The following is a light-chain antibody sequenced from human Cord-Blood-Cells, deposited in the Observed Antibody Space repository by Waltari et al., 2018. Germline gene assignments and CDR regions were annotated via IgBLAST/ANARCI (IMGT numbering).Light chain of an antibody. CDR1: SSDVGGYNY. Sequence: QSALTQPASVSGSPGQSITISCTGTSSDVGGYNYVSWYQQHPGKAPKLMIYEVSNRPSGVSNRFSGSKSGITASLTISGLQAEDEADYYCSSYTSSSTVFGGGTKLTVL. J-gene: IGLJ3*02. CDR2: EVS. CDR3: SSYTSSSTV. V-gene: IGLV2-14*01.